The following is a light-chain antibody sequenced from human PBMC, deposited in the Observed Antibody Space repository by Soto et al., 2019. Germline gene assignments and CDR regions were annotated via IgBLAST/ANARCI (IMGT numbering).Light chain of an antibody. CDR1: QTISSW. CDR3: QHYNSYSGA. CDR2: KAS. J-gene: IGKJ1*01. V-gene: IGKV1-5*03. Sequence: DIQVTQSPSTLSGSVGDRVTVTWRASQTISSWLAWYQQKPGKAPKLLIYKASTLKSGVPSRFSGSGSGTEFTLTISRLQPDDFATYYCQHYNSYSGAFGQGTKVDIK.